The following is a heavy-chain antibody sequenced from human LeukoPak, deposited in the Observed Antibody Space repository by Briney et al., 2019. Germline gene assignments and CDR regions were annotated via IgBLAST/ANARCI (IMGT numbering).Heavy chain of an antibody. V-gene: IGHV3-74*01. CDR3: ASGASSAWYQNFDY. Sequence: AGGSLRLSCAASGFTFSSYWVHWVRQAPGKGLVWVSHVNTDGSGTSYADSVKGRFTISRDNAKNTLYLQMNSLRAEDTAVYYCASGASSAWYQNFDYWGQGTLVTVSS. D-gene: IGHD6-19*01. CDR1: GFTFSSYW. CDR2: VNTDGSGT. J-gene: IGHJ4*02.